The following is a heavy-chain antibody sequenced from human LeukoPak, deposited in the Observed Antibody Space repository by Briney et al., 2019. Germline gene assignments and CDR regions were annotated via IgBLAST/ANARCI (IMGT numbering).Heavy chain of an antibody. V-gene: IGHV3-21*01. CDR2: ISSSSYI. Sequence: GGSLRLSCVASGFTFSSYSMNWVRQAPGKGLEWVSSISSSSYIYYADSVKGRFTFSRDNAKNSLSLQMNSLRAEDTAVYYCARGGSSDYWGQGTLVTVSS. CDR1: GFTFSSYS. J-gene: IGHJ4*02. CDR3: ARGGSSDY. D-gene: IGHD2-15*01.